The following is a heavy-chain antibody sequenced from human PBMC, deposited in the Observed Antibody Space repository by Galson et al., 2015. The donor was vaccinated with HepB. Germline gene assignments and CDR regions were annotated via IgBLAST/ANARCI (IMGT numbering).Heavy chain of an antibody. CDR1: GFSLSNPRMG. Sequence: PALVKPTQTLTLTCTVSGFSLSNPRMGVTWIRQSPGKALEWLAWIFSNDEKSYSTSLRSRLTISKDTSKSQVVLTMTNMDPLDTATYYCARMRPETQHDNYIFFDPWGQGILVTVSS. CDR3: ARMRPETQHDNYIFFDP. CDR2: IFSNDEK. D-gene: IGHD4-11*01. V-gene: IGHV2-26*01. J-gene: IGHJ5*02.